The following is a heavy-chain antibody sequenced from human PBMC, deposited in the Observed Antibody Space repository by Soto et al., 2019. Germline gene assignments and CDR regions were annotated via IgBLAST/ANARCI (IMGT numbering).Heavy chain of an antibody. Sequence: EVQLLGSGGGLVQPGGSLRLSCAASGFTFSHYAMSWVRQAPGKGLEWVSAISAGDGSTYYADSVKGRFTISRDNSKNTLYLYLNSLRAEDTVIYYCAKEEAVRRASFYFWGQGTLVTVSS. D-gene: IGHD3-10*01. V-gene: IGHV3-23*01. J-gene: IGHJ4*02. CDR1: GFTFSHYA. CDR3: AKEEAVRRASFYF. CDR2: ISAGDGST.